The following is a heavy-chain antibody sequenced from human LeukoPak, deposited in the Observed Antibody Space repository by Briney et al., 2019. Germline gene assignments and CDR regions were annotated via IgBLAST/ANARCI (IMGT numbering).Heavy chain of an antibody. CDR3: AKDKLVVPALFDY. D-gene: IGHD2-2*01. CDR1: GFTFSSYW. Sequence: GGSLRLSCAASGFTFSSYWMRWVRHAPGKGLEWVSAISGSGGSTYYADSVKGRFTISRDNSKNTLYLQMNSLRAEDTAVYYCAKDKLVVPALFDYWGQGTLVTVSS. CDR2: ISGSGGST. J-gene: IGHJ4*02. V-gene: IGHV3-23*01.